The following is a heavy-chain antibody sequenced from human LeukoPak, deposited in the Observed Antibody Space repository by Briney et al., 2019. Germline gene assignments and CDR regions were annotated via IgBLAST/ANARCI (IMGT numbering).Heavy chain of an antibody. CDR2: INAGNGNT. CDR3: AREITMVRGASDY. CDR1: GYTFTSYA. D-gene: IGHD3-10*01. V-gene: IGHV1-3*01. Sequence: ASVKVSCTASGYTFTSYAMHWVRQAPGQRLEWMGWINAGNGNTKYSQKFQGRVTITRDTSASTAYMELSSLRSEDTAVYYCAREITMVRGASDYWGQGTLVTVSS. J-gene: IGHJ4*02.